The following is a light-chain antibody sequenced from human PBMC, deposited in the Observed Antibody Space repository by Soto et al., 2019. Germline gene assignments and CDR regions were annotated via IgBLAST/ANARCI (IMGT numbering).Light chain of an antibody. J-gene: IGLJ1*01. V-gene: IGLV1-51*01. CDR1: SSNIGAGFD. CDR3: GTWDSSLSAYV. Sequence: QSVLTQPPSMSGAPGQRVTISCTGSSSNIGAGFDVHWYQQLPGTAPKLLIYDNNKRPSGIPDRFSGSKSGTSATLGITGLQTGDEADYYCGTWDSSLSAYVFGTGTKV. CDR2: DNN.